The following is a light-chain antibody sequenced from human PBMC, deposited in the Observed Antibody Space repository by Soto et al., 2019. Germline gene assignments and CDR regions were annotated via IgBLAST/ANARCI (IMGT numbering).Light chain of an antibody. CDR2: EAS. CDR3: QQTYRPPAT. V-gene: IGKV1-39*01. J-gene: IGKJ1*01. CDR1: QSIGTH. Sequence: DIRLTQSPSSLSASVGDRVTIACRASQSIGTHLNWYQQNPGKAPNALIYEASNLQSGVPSRFRGSGTGTGFTLTLSGLQPENSATYYCQQTYRPPATFGQGTKVEIK.